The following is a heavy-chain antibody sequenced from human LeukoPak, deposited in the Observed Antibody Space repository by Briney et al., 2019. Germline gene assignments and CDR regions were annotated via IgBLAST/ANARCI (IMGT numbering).Heavy chain of an antibody. CDR1: GFTFGTYG. J-gene: IGHJ4*02. D-gene: IGHD6-13*01. CDR2: ISYDGTNT. Sequence: PGGSLRLSCAASGFTFGTYGMHWVRQAPGKGLEWVAIISYDGTNTYYVDSVKGRFTISRDNSKNTLYLQMNSLRAEDTAVYYCAKDQHSSSWYPDYWGQGTLVTVSS. CDR3: AKDQHSSSWYPDY. V-gene: IGHV3-30*18.